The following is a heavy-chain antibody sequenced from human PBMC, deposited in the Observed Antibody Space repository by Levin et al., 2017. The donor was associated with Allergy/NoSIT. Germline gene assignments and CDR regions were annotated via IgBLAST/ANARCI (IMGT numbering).Heavy chain of an antibody. J-gene: IGHJ5*02. CDR3: ARDGSSSRYNWFDP. V-gene: IGHV3-48*02. CDR2: ISGRSSHI. Sequence: SCAASGFTLTTYNMNWVRQAPGKGLEWISPISGRSSHIYYADSVRGRFIISRYNAENSLYLQMNSLTDEDTAVYYCARDGSSSRYNWFDPWGQGTLVTVSS. D-gene: IGHD1-26*01. CDR1: GFTLTTYN.